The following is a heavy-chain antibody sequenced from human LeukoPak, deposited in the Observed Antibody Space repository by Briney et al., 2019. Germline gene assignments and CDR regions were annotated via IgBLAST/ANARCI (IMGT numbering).Heavy chain of an antibody. CDR3: ATGPRLHSGYHPDY. J-gene: IGHJ4*02. V-gene: IGHV3-23*01. Sequence: GGSLRLSCAASGLNFRRGVMTWVRQAPGKGLEWVATITVCEDAKFYADSVKGRCTISRDYAKNTLHFQMNSLRVEGKAIYSCATGPRLHSGYHPDYWGQGNLVTVSS. CDR1: GLNFRRGV. D-gene: IGHD3-22*01. CDR2: ITVCEDAK.